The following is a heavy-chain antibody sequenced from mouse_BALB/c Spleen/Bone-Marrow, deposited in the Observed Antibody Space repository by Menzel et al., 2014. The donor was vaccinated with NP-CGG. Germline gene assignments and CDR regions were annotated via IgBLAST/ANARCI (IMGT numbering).Heavy chain of an antibody. Sequence: VQLQQSGAELAKPGASVKMSCKASGYTFTSHWMHWVKQRPGQGLEWIGYINPSTGYTEYNQKFKDKATLTADKSSSTAYMQLSSLTSEDSAVYYCARGGFAGAWFAYWGQGTLVTVSA. CDR1: GYTFTSHW. V-gene: IGHV1-7*01. J-gene: IGHJ3*01. CDR3: ARGGFAGAWFAY. CDR2: INPSTGYT. D-gene: IGHD1-1*02.